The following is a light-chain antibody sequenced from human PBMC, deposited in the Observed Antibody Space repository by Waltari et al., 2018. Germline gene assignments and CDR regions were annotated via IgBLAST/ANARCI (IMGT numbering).Light chain of an antibody. CDR2: DVS. CDR1: SSDLGGYNF. Sequence: QSALTQPRSVSGSPGQSVTISCTGTSSDLGGYNFVSWYQHHPGKAPKLMIYDVSKRPSGVPVRFSGSKSGNTASLTISGLQAEDEADYSCCSYAGSYTWVFGGGTKLTVL. V-gene: IGLV2-11*01. CDR3: CSYAGSYTWV. J-gene: IGLJ3*02.